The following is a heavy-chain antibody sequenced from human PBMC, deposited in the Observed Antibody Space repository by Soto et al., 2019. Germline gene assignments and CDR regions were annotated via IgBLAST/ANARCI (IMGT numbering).Heavy chain of an antibody. CDR1: GYTFTSYY. V-gene: IGHV1-46*01. J-gene: IGHJ4*02. CDR2: INPSGGST. CDR3: ARGPLWYSSSWHALDY. Sequence: ASVKVSCKASGYTFTSYYMHWVRQAPGQGLEWMGIINPSGGSTNYAQKFQGRVTMTADESTSTAYMELSSLRSEDTAVYYCARGPLWYSSSWHALDYWGQGTLVTVSS. D-gene: IGHD6-13*01.